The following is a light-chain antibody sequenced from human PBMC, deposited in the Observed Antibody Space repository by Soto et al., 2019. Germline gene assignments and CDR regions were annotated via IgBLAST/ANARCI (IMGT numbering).Light chain of an antibody. Sequence: QSVLAQPASVSGSPGQSITISCTGTSSDVGGYNSVSWYQHHPGKAPKPMIYEVSNRPSGVSDRFSGSKSGNTASLTISGLQAEDEADYYCSSYTTNTGLEYVFGTGTKVTVL. CDR1: SSDVGGYNS. J-gene: IGLJ1*01. CDR3: SSYTTNTGLEYV. V-gene: IGLV2-14*01. CDR2: EVS.